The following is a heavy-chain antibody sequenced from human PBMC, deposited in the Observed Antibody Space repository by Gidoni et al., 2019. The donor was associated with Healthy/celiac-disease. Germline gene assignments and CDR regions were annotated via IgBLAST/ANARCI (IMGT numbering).Heavy chain of an antibody. CDR2: ISYDGSNK. Sequence: QVQLVEYGGGVVQPGRSLRLSCAASGFPFSSYAMHWVRQAPGKGLEWVAVISYDGSNKYYADSVKGRFTISRDNSKNTLYLQMNSLRAEDTAVYYCARETAYSSSLGYWGQGTLVTVSS. D-gene: IGHD6-6*01. CDR1: GFPFSSYA. J-gene: IGHJ4*02. V-gene: IGHV3-30-3*01. CDR3: ARETAYSSSLGY.